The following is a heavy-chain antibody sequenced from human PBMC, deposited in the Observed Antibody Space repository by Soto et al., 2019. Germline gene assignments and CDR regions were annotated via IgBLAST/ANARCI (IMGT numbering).Heavy chain of an antibody. Sequence: GGTLRLSCAASGFTFRDYYMSGLRQAPGKGLEWVSYISSSGSTIYYADSVKGRFTISRDNAKNSLYLQMNSLRAEDTAVYYCARESGASSSWFYYYGMDVWGQGTTVTVSS. CDR3: ARESGASSSWFYYYGMDV. CDR2: ISSSGSTI. D-gene: IGHD6-13*01. V-gene: IGHV3-11*01. J-gene: IGHJ6*02. CDR1: GFTFRDYY.